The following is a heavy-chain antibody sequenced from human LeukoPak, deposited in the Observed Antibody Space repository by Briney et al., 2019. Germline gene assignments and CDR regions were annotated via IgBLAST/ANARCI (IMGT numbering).Heavy chain of an antibody. CDR2: ISWNSGSI. CDR3: AKVHRSYYYGSGSSPCFDY. CDR1: GFTFDDYA. J-gene: IGHJ4*02. D-gene: IGHD3-10*01. V-gene: IGHV3-9*01. Sequence: GRSLRLSCAASGFTFDDYAMHWVRQAPGKGLEWVSGISWNSGSIGYADSVKGRFTISRDNAKNSLYLQMNSLRAEDTALYYCAKVHRSYYYGSGSSPCFDYWGQGTLVTVSS.